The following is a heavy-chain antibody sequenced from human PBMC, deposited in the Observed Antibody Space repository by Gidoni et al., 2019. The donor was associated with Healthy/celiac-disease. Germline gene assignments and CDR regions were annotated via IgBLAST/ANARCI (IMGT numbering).Heavy chain of an antibody. J-gene: IGHJ4*02. CDR1: GFPFSSYS. CDR3: ARDRLYSSGWFDY. CDR2: ISSSSSYI. Sequence: EVQLVESGGGLVKPGGSLRLSWAASGFPFSSYSMNWVRQAPGKGLEWVSSISSSSSYIYYADSVKGRFTISRDNAKNSLYLQMNSLRAEDTAVYYCARDRLYSSGWFDYWGQGTLVTVSS. D-gene: IGHD6-19*01. V-gene: IGHV3-21*01.